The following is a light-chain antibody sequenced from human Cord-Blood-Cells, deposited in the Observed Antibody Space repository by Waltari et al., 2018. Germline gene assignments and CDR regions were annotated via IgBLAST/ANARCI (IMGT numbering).Light chain of an antibody. J-gene: IGLJ2*01. V-gene: IGLV1-40*01. CDR3: QSYDSSLSGVV. CDR1: SSTIGAGYD. CDR2: GNS. Sequence: QSVLTQPPSVSGAPGQRVTISCPGISSTIGAGYDVHWYQQLPGTAPKLLIYGNSNRPSGVPDRFSGSKSGTSASLAITGLQAEDEADYYCQSYDSSLSGVVFGGGTKLTVL.